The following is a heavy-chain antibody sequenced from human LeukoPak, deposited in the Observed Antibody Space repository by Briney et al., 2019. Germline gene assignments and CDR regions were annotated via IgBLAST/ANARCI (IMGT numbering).Heavy chain of an antibody. D-gene: IGHD3-3*01. J-gene: IGHJ4*02. Sequence: ASVKVSCKASGYTFTGYYMHWVRQAPGQGLGWMGRINPNSGGTNYAQKFQGRVTMTRDTSISTAYMELSRLRSDDTAVYYCARLEYYDFWSGYLDRRYFDYWGQGTLVTVSS. V-gene: IGHV1-2*06. CDR1: GYTFTGYY. CDR2: INPNSGGT. CDR3: ARLEYYDFWSGYLDRRYFDY.